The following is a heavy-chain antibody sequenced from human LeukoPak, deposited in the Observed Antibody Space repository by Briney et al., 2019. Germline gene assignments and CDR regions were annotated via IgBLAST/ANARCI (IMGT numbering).Heavy chain of an antibody. Sequence: GGSLRLSCAASGFTFSNAWMSWVRQAPGKGLEWVGRIKTKTDGGTTAFAAPVKGRFTMSGDDSKNTLYLQMNSLKTEDTAMYYCTTGGLWYSGRVFWGQGTLVTVS. D-gene: IGHD3-10*01. CDR3: TTGGLWYSGRVF. CDR2: IKTKTDGGTT. V-gene: IGHV3-15*01. CDR1: GFTFSNAW. J-gene: IGHJ4*02.